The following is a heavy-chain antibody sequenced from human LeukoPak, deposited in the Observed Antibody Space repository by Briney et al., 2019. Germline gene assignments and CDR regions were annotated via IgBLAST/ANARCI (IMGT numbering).Heavy chain of an antibody. CDR2: ISDSGRTI. V-gene: IGHV3-11*01. CDR3: ASQYYYAMDV. CDR1: GFTFSDCY. J-gene: IGHJ6*02. Sequence: PGGSLRLSCAASGFTFSDCYMSWIRQAPGKGLEWVSHISDSGRTIYYADSVKGRFTISRDNAKNSLYLQMNSLRAEDTAVYYCASQYYYAMDVWGQGTTVTVSS.